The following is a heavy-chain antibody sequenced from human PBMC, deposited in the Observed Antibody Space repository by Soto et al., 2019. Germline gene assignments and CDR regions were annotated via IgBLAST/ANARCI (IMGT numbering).Heavy chain of an antibody. D-gene: IGHD6-19*01. Sequence: QVQLVESGGGVVQPGRSLRLSCAASGFTLSSYTRYWVRQAPDKGLECVAATSYDGSDKYYADSVKGRFTISRDNSKNTLFLQMNSLRTEDTAVYYCARERSLAVAAPGYWGQGTLVTVST. CDR1: GFTLSSYT. CDR3: ARERSLAVAAPGY. J-gene: IGHJ4*02. CDR2: TSYDGSDK. V-gene: IGHV3-30-3*01.